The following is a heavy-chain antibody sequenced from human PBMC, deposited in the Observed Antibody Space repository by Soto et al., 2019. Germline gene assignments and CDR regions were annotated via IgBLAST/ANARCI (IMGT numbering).Heavy chain of an antibody. Sequence: ASVKVSCKASGYTFTSYGISWVRQAPGQGLEWMGWISAYNGNTNYAQKLQGRVTFTRDTSAGTVYMQLSSLTSEDTAVYYCARDDSGFSGSHYIDYFNYWGQ. CDR2: ISAYNGNT. CDR1: GYTFTSYG. D-gene: IGHD1-26*01. J-gene: IGHJ4*01. CDR3: ARDDSGFSGSHYIDYFNY. V-gene: IGHV1-18*01.